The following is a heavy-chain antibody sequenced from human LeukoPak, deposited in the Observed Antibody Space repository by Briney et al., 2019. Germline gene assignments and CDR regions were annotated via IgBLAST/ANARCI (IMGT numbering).Heavy chain of an antibody. D-gene: IGHD4/OR15-4a*01. CDR2: IDDSGST. V-gene: IGHV4-59*01. CDR1: GDSMKNSH. Sequence: SETLSLTCSVSGDSMKNSHWTWIRQPPGKGLEWIGNIDDSGSTNYSPSLKSRVTISIDTSKNQFSLRVTSVTAADTAVYFCAKGSSPGALPYIDVWGIGTTVIVSS. CDR3: AKGSSPGALPYIDV. J-gene: IGHJ6*03.